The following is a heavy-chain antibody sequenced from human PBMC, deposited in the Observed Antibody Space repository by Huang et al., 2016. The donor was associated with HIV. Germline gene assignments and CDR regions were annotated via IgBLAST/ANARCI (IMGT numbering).Heavy chain of an antibody. V-gene: IGHV4-34*01. CDR3: ARSLMGEDPFDI. Sequence: QVRLHQWGTGLVRPSETLSLTCAVYGGPLRGHYWSWVRLPPGGALEWLGEVNHRGSANYSPSLKSRLAMSIDTSKKQFSLKLGSVTAADTALYYCARSLMGEDPFDIWGQGTLVTVSS. D-gene: IGHD3-16*01. J-gene: IGHJ3*02. CDR2: VNHRGSA. CDR1: GGPLRGHY.